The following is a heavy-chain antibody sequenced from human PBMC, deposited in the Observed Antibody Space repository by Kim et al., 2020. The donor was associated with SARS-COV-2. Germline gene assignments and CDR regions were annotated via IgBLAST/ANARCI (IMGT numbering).Heavy chain of an antibody. Sequence: VKVRFTISRNNSKNSLYLQMNSLRPDDTAVYFCAKDRGYCSTTSCYNGMDVWGQGTTVSVSS. CDR3: AKDRGYCSTTSCYNGMDV. J-gene: IGHJ6*02. V-gene: IGHV3-30*02. D-gene: IGHD2-2*02.